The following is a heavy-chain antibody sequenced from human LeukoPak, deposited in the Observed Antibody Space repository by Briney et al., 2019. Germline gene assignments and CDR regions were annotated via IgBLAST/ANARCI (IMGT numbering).Heavy chain of an antibody. V-gene: IGHV3-66*01. CDR1: GFTFSDYY. CDR3: ARGRGGMDV. J-gene: IGHJ6*02. CDR2: TYSGGNT. Sequence: GGSLRLSCAASGFTFSDYYMSWIRQAPGKGLEWVSVTYSGGNTYYADAVKGRFTISRDNSKNTVYLQMNSLRVEDTAVYYCARGRGGMDVWGQGTTVTVSS.